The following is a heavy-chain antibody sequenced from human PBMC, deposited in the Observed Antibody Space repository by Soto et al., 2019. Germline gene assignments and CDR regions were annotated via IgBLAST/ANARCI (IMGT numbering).Heavy chain of an antibody. V-gene: IGHV3-74*01. CDR1: GFTFSRYW. CDR2: IYTDGSAT. D-gene: IGHD6-13*01. CDR3: VRGTSNWYGIDY. J-gene: IGHJ4*02. Sequence: EVQLVESGGGLVQPGGSLRLSCAVSGFTFSRYWMHWVRQAPGKGLLWVSRIYTDGSATNYADSVEGRFTISRDNAKNTLYLQMNSLRGEDTAEYYCVRGTSNWYGIDYWGQGTLVTVSS.